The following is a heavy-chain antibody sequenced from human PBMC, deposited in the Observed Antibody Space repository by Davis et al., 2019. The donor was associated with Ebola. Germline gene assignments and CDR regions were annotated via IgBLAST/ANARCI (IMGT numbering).Heavy chain of an antibody. J-gene: IGHJ6*02. CDR3: AREPASSTSNYYYGMDV. CDR2: IIPIFGTA. V-gene: IGHV1-69*06. D-gene: IGHD6-6*01. Sequence: SVKVSCKASGGTFSSYAISWVRQAPGQGLEWMGGIIPIFGTANYAQKFQGRVTITADKSTSTAYMELSSLRSEDTAVYYCAREPASSTSNYYYGMDVWGQGTTITVSS. CDR1: GGTFSSYA.